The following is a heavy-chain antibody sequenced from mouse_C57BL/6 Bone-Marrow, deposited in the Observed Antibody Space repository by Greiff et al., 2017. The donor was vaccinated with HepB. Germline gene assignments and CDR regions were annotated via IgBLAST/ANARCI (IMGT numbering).Heavy chain of an antibody. Sequence: DVKLVESGGGLVKPGGSLKLSCAASGFTFSDYGMHWVRQAPEKGLEWVAYISSGSSTIYYADTVKGRFTISRDNAKNTLFLQMTSLRSEDTAMYYCARVGYPYAMDYWGQGTSVTVSS. J-gene: IGHJ4*01. CDR1: GFTFSDYG. CDR3: ARVGYPYAMDY. D-gene: IGHD2-2*01. CDR2: ISSGSSTI. V-gene: IGHV5-17*01.